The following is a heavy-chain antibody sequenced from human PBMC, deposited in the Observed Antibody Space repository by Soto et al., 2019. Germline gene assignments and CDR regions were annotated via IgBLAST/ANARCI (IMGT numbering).Heavy chain of an antibody. Sequence: PGGSLRLSCAASGFTFSDYYMSWIHQAPGKGLEWVSYISSSGGTIYYTDSVKGRFTISRDNAKNSLYLQMNSLRAEDTAVYYCARGEYDFLTKDWGQGTLVTVSS. CDR1: GFTFSDYY. J-gene: IGHJ4*02. CDR3: ARGEYDFLTKD. CDR2: ISSSGGTI. V-gene: IGHV3-11*01. D-gene: IGHD3-3*01.